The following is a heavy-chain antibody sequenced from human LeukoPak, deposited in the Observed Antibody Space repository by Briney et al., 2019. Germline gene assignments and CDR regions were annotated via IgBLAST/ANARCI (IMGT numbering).Heavy chain of an antibody. CDR2: IYPGDSDT. V-gene: IGHV5-51*01. CDR3: ALFLDGSGSYYNWFDP. Sequence: GESLKISCKGSGYSFTSYWIGWVGQMPGKGLEWMGIIYPGDSDTRYSPSFQGQVTISADKSISTAYLQWSSLKASDTAMYYCALFLDGSGSYYNWFDPWGQGTLVTVSS. D-gene: IGHD3-10*01. CDR1: GYSFTSYW. J-gene: IGHJ5*02.